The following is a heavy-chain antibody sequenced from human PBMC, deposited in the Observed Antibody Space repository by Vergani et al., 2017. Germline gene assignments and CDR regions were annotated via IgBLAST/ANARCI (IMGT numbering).Heavy chain of an antibody. CDR1: GGSISSYY. J-gene: IGHJ4*02. Sequence: QVQLQESGPGLVKPSETLSLTCTVSGGSISSYYWSWIRQPPGKGLEWIGYIYYSGSTNYNPSLKSRVTISVDTSKNQFSLKLSSVTAADTAVYYCARDLGYGDVDYWGQGTLVTVSS. D-gene: IGHD4-17*01. V-gene: IGHV4-59*01. CDR2: IYYSGST. CDR3: ARDLGYGDVDY.